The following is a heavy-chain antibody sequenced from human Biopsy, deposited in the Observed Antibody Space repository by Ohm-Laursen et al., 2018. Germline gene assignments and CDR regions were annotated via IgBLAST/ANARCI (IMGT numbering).Heavy chain of an antibody. CDR3: ARVPLPGIGAAYQGRFLYGMDV. D-gene: IGHD6-13*01. CDR2: ITQSGST. CDR1: GGSFNGYF. J-gene: IGHJ6*02. V-gene: IGHV4-34*01. Sequence: SETLSLTWAVYGGSFNGYFWSWIRQPPGKGLEWIGDITQSGSTNYSPSLKSRVTISGDTAKKQFSLSLRSVTAADTAVYYCARVPLPGIGAAYQGRFLYGMDVWGQGTTVSVSS.